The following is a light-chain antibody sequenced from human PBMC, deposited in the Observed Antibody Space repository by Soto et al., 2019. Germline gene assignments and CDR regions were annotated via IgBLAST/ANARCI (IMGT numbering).Light chain of an antibody. J-gene: IGKJ1*01. V-gene: IGKV3-11*01. CDR3: QQLSNFPLT. CDR1: QGVSTS. CDR2: DAS. Sequence: EMVLTQSPVTLSLSPGERATLSSRASQGVSTSLNWYQKKPGQAPRLLIYDASNRATGIPARFSGSGSGTDFTLTISRLEPEDFAVYYCQQLSNFPLTFGQGTKVEIK.